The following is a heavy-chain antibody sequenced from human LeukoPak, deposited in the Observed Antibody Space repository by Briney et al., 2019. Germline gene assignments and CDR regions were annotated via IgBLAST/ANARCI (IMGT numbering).Heavy chain of an antibody. CDR3: ARDLVTVTKGFDI. V-gene: IGHV4-59*11. D-gene: IGHD4-17*01. CDR2: ISYIGST. Sequence: PSETLSLTCAVSDDSFSSHYWTWIRQPPGTGLEWIGYISYIGSTNYNPSLKSRVTISIDTSKNQFSLKLTSVTAADTAVYYCARDLVTVTKGFDIWGRGTMVSISS. J-gene: IGHJ3*02. CDR1: DDSFSSHY.